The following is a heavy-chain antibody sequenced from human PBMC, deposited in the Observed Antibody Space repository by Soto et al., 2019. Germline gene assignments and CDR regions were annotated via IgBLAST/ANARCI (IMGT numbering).Heavy chain of an antibody. V-gene: IGHV1-69*01. D-gene: IGHD5-18*01. CDR3: AREPGYTYGYVFDY. Sequence: QVQLVQSGAEVKKPGSSVKVSCKASGGTFGNHAISWVRQAPGQGLEWLGGMIPVLGVGDNAQNFQGRVTITADASTSTAYLELSSLRSEDTALYYCAREPGYTYGYVFDYWGQGTLVTVSS. CDR1: GGTFGNHA. J-gene: IGHJ4*02. CDR2: MIPVLGVG.